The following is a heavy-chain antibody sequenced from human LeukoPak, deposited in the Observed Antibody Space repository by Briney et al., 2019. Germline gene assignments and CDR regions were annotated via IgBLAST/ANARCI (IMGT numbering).Heavy chain of an antibody. CDR2: ISAYNGNT. CDR3: ARSDVSNSGYYYYGMDV. J-gene: IGHJ6*02. Sequence: ASVKVSCKASGYTFTSYGISWVRQAPGQGLEWMGWISAYNGNTNYAQKLQGRVTMTTDTFTSTAYMELRSLRSDDTAVYYCARSDVSNSGYYYYGMDVWGQGTTVTVSS. V-gene: IGHV1-18*01. D-gene: IGHD4-4*01. CDR1: GYTFTSYG.